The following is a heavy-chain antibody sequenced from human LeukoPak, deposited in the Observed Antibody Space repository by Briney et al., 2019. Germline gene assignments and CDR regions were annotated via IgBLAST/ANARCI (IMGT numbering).Heavy chain of an antibody. CDR1: GFAFSSYA. Sequence: GGSLRLSCAASGFAFSSYAMSWVRQAPGKGLEWVSAISGGGVSTSYADSVKGQFTISRGNSKNTLYLQMNSLRAEDTAVYFCAKGDRYIYGYDHFDYWGQGTLVTVSS. CDR2: ISGGGVST. CDR3: AKGDRYIYGYDHFDY. J-gene: IGHJ4*02. V-gene: IGHV3-23*01. D-gene: IGHD5-18*01.